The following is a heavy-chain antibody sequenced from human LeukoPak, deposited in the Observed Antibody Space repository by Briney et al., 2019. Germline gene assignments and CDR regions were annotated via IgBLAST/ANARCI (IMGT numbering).Heavy chain of an antibody. J-gene: IGHJ4*02. CDR1: GFTFSSHS. CDR3: AREAGYSYGYTFDF. V-gene: IGHV3-53*01. CDR2: IHSGGST. Sequence: GGSLRLSCAASGFTFSSHSMSWVRQAPGKGLEWVSVIHSGGSTYYADSVKGRFTISRDNSKNTLYLQMNSLRAEDTAVYYCAREAGYSYGYTFDFWGQGTLVTVSS. D-gene: IGHD5-18*01.